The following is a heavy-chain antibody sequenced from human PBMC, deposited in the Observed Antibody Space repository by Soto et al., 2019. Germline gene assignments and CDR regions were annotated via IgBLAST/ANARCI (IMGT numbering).Heavy chain of an antibody. CDR3: ARGGGDIVVVPAANFDY. V-gene: IGHV4-34*01. D-gene: IGHD2-2*01. CDR1: GGSFSGYY. CDR2: INHSGST. Sequence: SETLSLTCAVYGGSFSGYYWSWIRQPPGKGLEWIGEINHSGSTNYNPSLKSRVTISVDTSKNQFSLKLSSVTAADTAVYYCARGGGDIVVVPAANFDYWGQGTLVTVSS. J-gene: IGHJ4*02.